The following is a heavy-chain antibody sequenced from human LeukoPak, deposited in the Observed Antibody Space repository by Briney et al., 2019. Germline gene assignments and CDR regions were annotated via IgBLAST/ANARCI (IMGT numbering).Heavy chain of an antibody. D-gene: IGHD7-27*01. V-gene: IGHV3-74*01. CDR1: GSTFSSYW. CDR2: INSDGSST. Sequence: GGSLRLSCAASGSTFSSYWMHWVRQGPGKGLVWVSRINSDGSSTSYADSVKGRFTISRDNAKNTLHLQMNSLREEDTAVYYCARNNWGIDYWGQGTLVTVSS. CDR3: ARNNWGIDY. J-gene: IGHJ4*02.